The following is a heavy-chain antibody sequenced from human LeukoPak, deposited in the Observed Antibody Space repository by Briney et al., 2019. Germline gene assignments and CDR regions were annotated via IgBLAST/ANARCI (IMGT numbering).Heavy chain of an antibody. D-gene: IGHD2-2*01. V-gene: IGHV3-30-3*01. J-gene: IGHJ3*02. CDR2: ISYVGSNK. CDR1: GFTFSSYA. Sequence: GGSLRLSCAASGFTFSSYAMHWVRQAPGKGLEWVAVISYVGSNKYYADSVKGRFTISRDNSKNTLYLQMNSLRAEDTAVYYCARATMPNDAFDIWGQGTMVTVSS. CDR3: ARATMPNDAFDI.